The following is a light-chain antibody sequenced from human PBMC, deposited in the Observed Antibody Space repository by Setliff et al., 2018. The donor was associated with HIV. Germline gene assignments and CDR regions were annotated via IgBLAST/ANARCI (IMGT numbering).Light chain of an antibody. CDR3: AAWDDSLSGHVV. CDR1: NSNIGSNT. V-gene: IGLV1-44*01. Sequence: QSVLTQPPSTSGTPGQRVTISCSGSNSNIGSNTANWYQQLPGTAPKLLVYSNDQRPSGVPDRFSGSKSGPSASLAISGLQPEDEADYYCAAWDDSLSGHVVFGGGTKVTVL. CDR2: SND. J-gene: IGLJ2*01.